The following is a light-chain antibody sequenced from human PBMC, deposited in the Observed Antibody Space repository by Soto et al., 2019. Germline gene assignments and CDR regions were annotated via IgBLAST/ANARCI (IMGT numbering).Light chain of an antibody. CDR1: QSVSSN. CDR3: QQYDDWPRT. CDR2: AAS. V-gene: IGKV3-15*01. Sequence: EIVMTQSPATLSVSPGEGATLSCRASQSVSSNLAWYQQKPGQAPRLLIYAASTRATGIPARFSGSGSGTEFTLTISSLQSEDFAVFYCQQYDDWPRTFGQGTKLEIK. J-gene: IGKJ2*01.